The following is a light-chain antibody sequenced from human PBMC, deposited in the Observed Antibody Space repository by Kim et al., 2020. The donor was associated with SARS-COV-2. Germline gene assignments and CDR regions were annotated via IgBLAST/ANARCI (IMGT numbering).Light chain of an antibody. CDR3: QKYNSAPRT. CDR1: QGISNY. CDR2: DAS. V-gene: IGKV1-27*01. J-gene: IGKJ1*01. Sequence: DIQMTQSPSSLSAYVGDRVTITCRASQGISNYLAWYQQKPGKVPKLLIYDASTLQSGVPYRFSGSGSGTDFTLTISSLQPEDVATYYCQKYNSAPRTFGQGTKVDIK.